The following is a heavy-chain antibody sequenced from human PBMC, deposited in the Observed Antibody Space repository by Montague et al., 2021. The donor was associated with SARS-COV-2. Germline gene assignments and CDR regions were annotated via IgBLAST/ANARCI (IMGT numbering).Heavy chain of an antibody. CDR3: ASIPTRLNTVRGVLDN. J-gene: IGHJ4*02. Sequence: SETLSLTCTVSGGSISSYYWSWIRQSAGKGLEWIGRLYITGSTNYNSALEGRVTMSVDTSRNQFYLKLTSVTAADTAVYYCASIPTRLNTVRGVLDNWGQGVLVPVSS. CDR1: GGSISSYY. V-gene: IGHV4-4*07. D-gene: IGHD3-10*01. CDR2: LYITGST.